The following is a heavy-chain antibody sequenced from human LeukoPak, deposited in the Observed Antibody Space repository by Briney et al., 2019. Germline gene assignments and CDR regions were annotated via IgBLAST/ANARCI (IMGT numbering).Heavy chain of an antibody. D-gene: IGHD6-19*01. CDR3: ARGPVADAFDS. CDR2: INANSGGT. CDR1: GYTVTVYY. Sequence: GASVKVSCKASGYTVTVYYMHWVRQAPGQGLEWMGWINANSGGTNDAQNFQGRVTMTRDTSISTAYMELSRLRSDDTAVYYCARGPVADAFDSWGQGPLVPVSS. J-gene: IGHJ4*02. V-gene: IGHV1-2*02.